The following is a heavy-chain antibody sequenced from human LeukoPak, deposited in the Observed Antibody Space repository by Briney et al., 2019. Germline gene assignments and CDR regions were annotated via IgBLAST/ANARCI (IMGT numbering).Heavy chain of an antibody. CDR2: ISGSGGST. CDR1: GFTFSSYA. V-gene: IGHV3-23*01. Sequence: HPGGSLRLSCAASGFTFSSYAMSWVRQAPGKGLEWVSAISGSGGSTYYADSVKGRFTISRDNSKNTLYLQMNSLRAEDTAVYNCAKDAIFGVVLYDYWGQGTLVTVSS. D-gene: IGHD3-3*01. J-gene: IGHJ4*02. CDR3: AKDAIFGVVLYDY.